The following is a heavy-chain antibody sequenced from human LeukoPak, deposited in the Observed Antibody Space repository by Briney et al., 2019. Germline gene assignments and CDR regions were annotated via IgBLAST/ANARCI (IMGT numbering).Heavy chain of an antibody. D-gene: IGHD3-10*01. V-gene: IGHV4-30-2*01. CDR1: GGSISSGGYS. CDR3: ARVGGGIIID. Sequence: SQTLSLTCAVSGGSISSGGYSWSWIRQPPGKGLEWIGYIYHSGSTYYNPSLKSRVTISVDRSKNQFSLKLSSVTAADTAVYYCARVGGGIIIDWGQGTLVTVSS. CDR2: IYHSGST. J-gene: IGHJ4*02.